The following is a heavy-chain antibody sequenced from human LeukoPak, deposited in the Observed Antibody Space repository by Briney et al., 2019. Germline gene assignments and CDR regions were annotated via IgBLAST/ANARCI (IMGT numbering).Heavy chain of an antibody. CDR3: ARDLAAPADGYYYYYYMDV. D-gene: IGHD6-6*01. CDR2: IYYSGST. Sequence: SETLSLTCTVSGGSISSYYWGWIRQPPGKGLEWIGSIYYSGSTYYNPSLKSRVTMSVDTSKNQFSLKLSSVTAADTAVYYCARDLAAPADGYYYYYYMDVWGKGTTVTVSS. V-gene: IGHV4-39*07. J-gene: IGHJ6*03. CDR1: GGSISSYY.